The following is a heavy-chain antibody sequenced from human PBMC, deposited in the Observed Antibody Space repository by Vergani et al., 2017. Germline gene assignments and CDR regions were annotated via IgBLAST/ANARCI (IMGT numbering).Heavy chain of an antibody. CDR2: ISDYNGDT. J-gene: IGHJ5*02. CDR1: GHTFSSYG. CDR3: ARDRRYYFDSSGYIRFDP. V-gene: IGHV1-18*01. D-gene: IGHD3-22*01. Sequence: QLVQSGAEVKKPGASVKISCKASGHTFSSYGISWVRQAPGQGLEWMGWISDYNGDTKYAQKLQGRVTMTTDTSTTTVYMELRSLRSDDTAVYYCARDRRYYFDSSGYIRFDPWGQGTLVTVSS.